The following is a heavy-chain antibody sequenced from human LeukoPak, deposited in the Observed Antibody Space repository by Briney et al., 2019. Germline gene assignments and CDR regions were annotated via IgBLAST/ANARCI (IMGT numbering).Heavy chain of an antibody. CDR1: GDSISDYY. D-gene: IGHD5-18*01. CDR3: TSGNGYRPDH. Sequence: NPSETLSLTCTVSGDSISDYYGSWIRQPAGKGLEWIGRIYTSGSTNYSPSLKSRVTMSIDTSKNQFSLNLISVTAADTAVYYCTSGNGYRPDHWGQGTLVTVSS. V-gene: IGHV4-4*07. CDR2: IYTSGST. J-gene: IGHJ5*02.